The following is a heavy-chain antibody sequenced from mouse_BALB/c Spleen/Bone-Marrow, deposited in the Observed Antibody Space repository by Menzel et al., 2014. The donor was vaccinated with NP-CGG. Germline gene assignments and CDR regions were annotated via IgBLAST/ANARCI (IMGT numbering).Heavy chain of an antibody. Sequence: EVQLVESGGGLVKPGGSLKLSCAASGFTFSSYAMSWVRQTPEKRLEWVASISSGGNTYYPDSMKGRFTISRDIARNILYLQMSSLRSEDTAMYYCARGGELRPWFAYWGQGTLVTVSA. CDR2: ISSGGNT. V-gene: IGHV5-6-5*01. CDR1: GFTFSSYA. D-gene: IGHD2-4*01. J-gene: IGHJ3*01. CDR3: ARGGELRPWFAY.